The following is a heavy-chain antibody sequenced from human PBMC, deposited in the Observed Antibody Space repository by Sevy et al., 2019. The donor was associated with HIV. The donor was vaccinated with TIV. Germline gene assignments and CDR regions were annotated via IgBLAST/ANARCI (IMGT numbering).Heavy chain of an antibody. Sequence: GGSLRFSCAASGFTFSDHYVDWVRQAPGKGLEWVGRIRIRPNSYTTEYAASVKGRFTISRDDSRNSVYLQMNSLKTQDSAVYYCVRGPNCGVGGCQQISPYCLDVWGKGATVTVSS. CDR3: VRGPNCGVGGCQQISPYCLDV. D-gene: IGHD2-15*01. V-gene: IGHV3-72*01. CDR1: GFTFSDHY. CDR2: IRIRPNSYTT. J-gene: IGHJ6*03.